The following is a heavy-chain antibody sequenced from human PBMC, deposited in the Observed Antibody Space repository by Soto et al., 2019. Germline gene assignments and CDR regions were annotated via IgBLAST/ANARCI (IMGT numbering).Heavy chain of an antibody. J-gene: IGHJ4*02. Sequence: EVQLLESGGGLVQPGGSLRLSCAASGFTFSSYAMCWVRQAPGKGLEWVSAISGSGGSTYYADSVKGRFTISRDNSKNTLYLQMNSLRAEDTAVYYCAKDWYDYIWGSYRSEHVEFFYWGQGTLVTVSS. CDR1: GFTFSSYA. V-gene: IGHV3-23*01. D-gene: IGHD3-16*02. CDR2: ISGSGGST. CDR3: AKDWYDYIWGSYRSEHVEFFY.